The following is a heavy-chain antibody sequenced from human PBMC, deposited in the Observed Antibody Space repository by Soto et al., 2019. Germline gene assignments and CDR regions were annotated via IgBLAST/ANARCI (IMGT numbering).Heavy chain of an antibody. CDR3: ARQIYDSDTGPNFQYYFDS. Sequence: PGESLKISCKGSGYSFAGYWITWVRQKPGKGREWMGRIDPSDSQTYYSPSLRGHVTISVTKSITTVFLQWSSLRASDTAMYYCARQIYDSDTGPNFQYYFDSWGQGTPVTVSS. J-gene: IGHJ4*02. V-gene: IGHV5-10-1*01. CDR2: IDPSDSQT. CDR1: GYSFAGYW. D-gene: IGHD3-22*01.